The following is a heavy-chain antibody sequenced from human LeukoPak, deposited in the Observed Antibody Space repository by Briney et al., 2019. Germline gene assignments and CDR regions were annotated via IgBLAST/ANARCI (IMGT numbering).Heavy chain of an antibody. CDR1: GFTFSDYY. CDR2: ISGSGGST. Sequence: PGGSLRLSCAASGFTFSDYYMSWIRQAPGKGLEWVSAISGSGGSTYYADSVKGRFTISRDNSKNTLYLQMNSLRAEDTAVYYCARGGSSWLDYWGQGTLVTVSS. J-gene: IGHJ4*02. CDR3: ARGGSSWLDY. D-gene: IGHD6-13*01. V-gene: IGHV3-23*01.